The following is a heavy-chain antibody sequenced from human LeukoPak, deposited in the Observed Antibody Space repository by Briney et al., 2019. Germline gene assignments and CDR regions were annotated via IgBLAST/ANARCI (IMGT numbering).Heavy chain of an antibody. CDR2: MNPNSGNT. CDR3: ARARSGKWGFDY. J-gene: IGHJ4*02. D-gene: IGHD1-26*01. CDR1: GYTFTGYY. V-gene: IGHV1-8*02. Sequence: EASVKVSCKASGYTFTGYYMHWVRQATGQGLEWMGWMNPNSGNTGYAQRLQGRVTMTRNTSISTAYMELSSLRSEDTAVYYCARARSGKWGFDYWGQGTLVTVSS.